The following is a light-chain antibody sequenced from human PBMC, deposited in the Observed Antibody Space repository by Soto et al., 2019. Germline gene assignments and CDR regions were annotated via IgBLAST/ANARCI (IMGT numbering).Light chain of an antibody. CDR2: DVS. CDR3: QQRSNWPPT. CDR1: QSVSSY. J-gene: IGKJ4*01. Sequence: EIVLTQSPATLSLSPGERATLSCRASQSVSSYLAWYQQKPGQAPRLLFCDVSNRATGIPARFSGSGSGTDFTLTISSRESEDFAVYYCQQRSNWPPTFGGGTKVEIK. V-gene: IGKV3-11*01.